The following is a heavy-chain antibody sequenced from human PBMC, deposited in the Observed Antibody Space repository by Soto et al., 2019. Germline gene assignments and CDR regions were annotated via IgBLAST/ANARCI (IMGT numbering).Heavy chain of an antibody. D-gene: IGHD3-3*01. CDR2: INPATGAA. CDR3: VRGGGVGVAGSAAFDM. V-gene: IGHV1-2*02. Sequence: QLHLVQSGAVVKKPGASVTVSCSASGYPVTAYYMHWVRQAPGRGLERMGGINPATGAAKYTQTFQGRVTMIRDTSTGTVFMELSGLTSEDTAVFYCVRGGGVGVAGSAAFDMWGQGTLVTVSS. J-gene: IGHJ3*02. CDR1: GYPVTAYY.